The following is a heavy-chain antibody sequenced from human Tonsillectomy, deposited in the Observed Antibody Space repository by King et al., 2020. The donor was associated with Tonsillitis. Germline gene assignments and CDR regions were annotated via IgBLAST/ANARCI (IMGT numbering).Heavy chain of an antibody. V-gene: IGHV1-69*04. J-gene: IGHJ4*02. CDR1: GGTFSSYA. CDR2: IIPILGIA. Sequence: QLVQSGAEVKKPGSSVKVSCKASGGTFSSYAISWVRQAPGQGLEWMGRIIPILGIANYAQKFQGRVTITADKSTSTAYMELSSLRSEDTAVYYCAREAGEYGDHRFDYWGQGTLVTVSS. D-gene: IGHD4-17*01. CDR3: AREAGEYGDHRFDY.